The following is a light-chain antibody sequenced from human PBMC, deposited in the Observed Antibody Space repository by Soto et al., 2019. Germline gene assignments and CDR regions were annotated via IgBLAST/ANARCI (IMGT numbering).Light chain of an antibody. V-gene: IGKV3-11*01. CDR1: QSVSSY. Sequence: QAADTLYLSPVERATLSCRASQSVSSYLAWYQQKPGQAPRLLIYDASNRATGIPARFSGSGSGTDFTLTISSLEPEDFAVYYCQQRSNWPPITFGQGTRLEI. CDR2: DAS. J-gene: IGKJ5*01. CDR3: QQRSNWPPIT.